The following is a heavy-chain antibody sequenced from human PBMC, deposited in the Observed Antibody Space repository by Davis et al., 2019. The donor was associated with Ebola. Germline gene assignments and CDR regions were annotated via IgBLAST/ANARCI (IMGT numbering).Heavy chain of an antibody. V-gene: IGHV4-34*01. D-gene: IGHD3-3*01. CDR1: GGSFSGYY. CDR2: INHSGST. J-gene: IGHJ6*02. CDR3: ACTTYYDFWSGYVYGMDV. Sequence: MPSETLSLTCAVYGGSFSGYYWSWIRQPPGKGLEWIGEINHSGSTNYNPSLKSRVTISVDTSKNQFPLKLSSVTAADTAVYYCACTTYYDFWSGYVYGMDVWGQGTTVTVSS.